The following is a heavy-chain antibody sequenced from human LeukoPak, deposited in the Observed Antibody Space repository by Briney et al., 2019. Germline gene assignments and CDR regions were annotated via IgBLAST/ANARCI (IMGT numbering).Heavy chain of an antibody. V-gene: IGHV5-51*01. Sequence: GESLKISCKGSGYSFTSYWIGWVRQMPGKGLEWMGIIYPGDSDTRYSPSFQGQVTISADKSISTAYLQWSSLKASDTAMYYCARMGLGGYCSSTSCPNTEYYFDYWGQGTLVTVSS. CDR1: GYSFTSYW. J-gene: IGHJ4*02. CDR3: ARMGLGGYCSSTSCPNTEYYFDY. D-gene: IGHD2-2*03. CDR2: IYPGDSDT.